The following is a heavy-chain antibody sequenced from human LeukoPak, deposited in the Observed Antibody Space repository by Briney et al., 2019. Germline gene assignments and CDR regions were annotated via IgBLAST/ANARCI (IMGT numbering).Heavy chain of an antibody. CDR2: IYSSGST. CDR1: GVSISSSSYY. J-gene: IGHJ6*03. CDR3: ARLWAARGRWFGEGAYYYYMDV. Sequence: PSETLSLTCNVSGVSISSSSYYWGWIRQPPGKGLEWIGSIYSSGSTYYNSSLKSRVTISIDTSKNQFSLKLSSVTAADTAVYYCARLWAARGRWFGEGAYYYYMDVWGKGTTVTISS. D-gene: IGHD3-10*01. V-gene: IGHV4-39*01.